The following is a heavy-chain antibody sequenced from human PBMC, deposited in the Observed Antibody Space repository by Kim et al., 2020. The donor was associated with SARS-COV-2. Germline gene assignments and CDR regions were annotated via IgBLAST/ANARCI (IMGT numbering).Heavy chain of an antibody. CDR1: GFTFSNYN. CDR3: AISGYSSNWFDP. V-gene: IGHV3-48*02. Sequence: GGSLRLSCAASGFTFSNYNMNWVRQAPGKGLEWVSFISSSSSTQYYADSVKGRFTISRDNAKKSLYLQMNSLRDEDTAVYYCAISGYSSNWFDPWGQGTLVTVSS. J-gene: IGHJ5*02. D-gene: IGHD6-19*01. CDR2: ISSSSSTQ.